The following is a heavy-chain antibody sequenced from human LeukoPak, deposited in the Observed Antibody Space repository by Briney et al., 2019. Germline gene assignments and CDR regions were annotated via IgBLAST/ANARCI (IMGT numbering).Heavy chain of an antibody. V-gene: IGHV4-59*08. CDR3: ARQQSQWPGRYFDY. J-gene: IGHJ4*02. CDR2: IYYSGST. Sequence: SETLSLTCTVSGGSISSYYWSWIRQPPGKGLEWIGYIYYSGSTNYNPSLKSRVTISVDTSKNQFSLKLRSVPAAVMAVYYCARQQSQWPGRYFDYWGQGTLVTVSS. D-gene: IGHD6-19*01. CDR1: GGSISSYY.